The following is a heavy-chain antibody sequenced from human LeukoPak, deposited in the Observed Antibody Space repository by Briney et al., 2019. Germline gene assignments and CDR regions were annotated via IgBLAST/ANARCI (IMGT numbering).Heavy chain of an antibody. CDR3: AKGSSSWYENWFDP. V-gene: IGHV3-23*01. D-gene: IGHD6-13*01. CDR1: GSTFSSYA. CDR2: ISGSGGST. J-gene: IGHJ5*02. Sequence: GGSLRLSCAASGSTFSSYAMSWVRQAPGEGLEWVSAISGSGGSTYYADSVKGRFTISRDNSKNTLYLQMNSLRAEDTAVYYCAKGSSSWYENWFDPWGQGTLVTVSS.